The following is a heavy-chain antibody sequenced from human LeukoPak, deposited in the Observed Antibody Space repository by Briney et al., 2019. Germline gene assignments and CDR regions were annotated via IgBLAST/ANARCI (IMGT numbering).Heavy chain of an antibody. CDR3: ASANGDYVDYYYYGMGV. Sequence: GASVKVSCKASGYTFTSYAISWVRQAPGQGLEWMGGIIPIFGTANYAQKFQGRVTITADESTSTAYMELRSLRSEDTAVYYCASANGDYVDYYYYGMGVWGQGTTVTVSS. CDR1: GYTFTSYA. CDR2: IIPIFGTA. V-gene: IGHV1-69*13. J-gene: IGHJ6*02. D-gene: IGHD4-17*01.